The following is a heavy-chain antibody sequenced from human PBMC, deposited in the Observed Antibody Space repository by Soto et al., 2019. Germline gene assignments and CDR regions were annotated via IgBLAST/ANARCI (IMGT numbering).Heavy chain of an antibody. Sequence: EVKLLESGGGLVQPGGSLRLSCGGSGFTVTSNGVSWVRQAPGKGLEWVSAISPNGQGIWYADSVKGRFTISRDISRNTVFLQMDSLRAEDTAVYYCAKARQYHRDYFHYWGQGTLVTVSS. V-gene: IGHV3-23*01. J-gene: IGHJ4*02. CDR1: GFTVTSNG. CDR2: ISPNGQGI. CDR3: AKARQYHRDYFHY. D-gene: IGHD4-4*01.